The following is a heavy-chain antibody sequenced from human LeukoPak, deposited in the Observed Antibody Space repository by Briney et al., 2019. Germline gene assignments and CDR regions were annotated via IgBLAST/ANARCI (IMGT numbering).Heavy chain of an antibody. D-gene: IGHD6-13*01. CDR3: ARDPRGGQLTFDY. CDR1: GGTFSSYA. CDR2: IIPILGIA. Sequence: ASVKVSCKASGGTFSSYAISGVRQAPGQGLEWMGRIIPILGIANYAQKFQGRVTITADKSTSTAYMEPSSLRSEDTAVYYCARDPRGGQLTFDYWGQGTLVTVSS. J-gene: IGHJ4*02. V-gene: IGHV1-69*04.